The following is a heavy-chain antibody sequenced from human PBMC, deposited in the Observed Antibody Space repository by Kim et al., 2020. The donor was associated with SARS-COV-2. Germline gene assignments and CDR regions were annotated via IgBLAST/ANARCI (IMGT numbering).Heavy chain of an antibody. J-gene: IGHJ4*02. V-gene: IGHV6-1*01. Sequence: AVSVKSRITSNPDTSKNQFSLQLNSVTPEDTAVYYCARGYGSGWYPFDYWRQGTLVTVSS. D-gene: IGHD6-19*01. CDR3: ARGYGSGWYPFDY.